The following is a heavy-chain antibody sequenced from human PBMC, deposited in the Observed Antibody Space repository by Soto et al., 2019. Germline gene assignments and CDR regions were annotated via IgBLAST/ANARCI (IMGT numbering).Heavy chain of an antibody. CDR3: ARGVGQWLGGVGPEDYYYYGMDV. Sequence: KPSETLSLTCTVSGGSISSYYWSWIRQPPGKGLEWIGYIYYSGSTNYNPSLKSRVTISVDTSKNQFSLKLSSVTAADTAVYYCARGVGQWLGGVGPEDYYYYGMDVWGQGTTVTVSS. J-gene: IGHJ6*02. CDR2: IYYSGST. V-gene: IGHV4-59*01. D-gene: IGHD6-19*01. CDR1: GGSISSYY.